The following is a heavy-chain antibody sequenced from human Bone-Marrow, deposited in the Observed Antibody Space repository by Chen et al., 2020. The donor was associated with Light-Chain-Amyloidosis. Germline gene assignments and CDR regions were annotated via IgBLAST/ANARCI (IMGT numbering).Heavy chain of an antibody. CDR3: ARDPPGSGFAFDH. CDR1: GFTFSTHA. D-gene: IGHD3-10*01. V-gene: IGHV3-33*01. CDR2: IWYDGSNK. J-gene: IGHJ4*02. Sequence: QEELVEFGGGVVQPGRSLRLSCAASGFTFSTHAMHWVRQAPGKGLEWVAFIWYDGSNKHYADSVKGRFTISRDNSKNTVFLEMNSLRAEDTAVYFCARDPPGSGFAFDHWGQGTLVTVSS.